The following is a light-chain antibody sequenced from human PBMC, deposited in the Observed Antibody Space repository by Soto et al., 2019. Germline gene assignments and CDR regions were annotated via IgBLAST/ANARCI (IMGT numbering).Light chain of an antibody. CDR2: DAS. V-gene: IGKV3-11*01. J-gene: IGKJ4*01. CDR3: QQRQNWPPIT. Sequence: VLTQSPATLSLSPGERATLSCRASQSVNTYLAWYQQRPGQAPRLLIYDASNRAAGIPARFSGSGSGTACTLTISSLEPEYVAVYYCQQRQNWPPITFGGGSVVEIK. CDR1: QSVNTY.